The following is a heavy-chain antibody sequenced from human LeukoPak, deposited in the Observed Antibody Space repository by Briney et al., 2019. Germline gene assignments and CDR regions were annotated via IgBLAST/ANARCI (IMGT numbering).Heavy chain of an antibody. CDR3: VSEEHGGRGVPDF. V-gene: IGHV4-39*06. CDR1: APSISGSRSY. D-gene: IGHD1/OR15-1a*01. CDR2: IYYRGSS. Sequence: PSQTLSLAFTVSAPSISGSRSYWGWVRHPPGKGLEWRSSIYYRGSSSYQPSLKSLVTISVDTTKNQFLLELTSVAAAATADYCGVSEEHGGRGVPDFWGQGTLVAVSS. J-gene: IGHJ4*02.